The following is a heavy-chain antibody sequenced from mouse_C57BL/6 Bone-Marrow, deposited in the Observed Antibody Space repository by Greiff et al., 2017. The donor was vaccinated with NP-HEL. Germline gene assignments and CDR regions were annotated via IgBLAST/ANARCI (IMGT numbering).Heavy chain of an antibody. CDR2: IYPGDGDT. D-gene: IGHD1-1*01. CDR1: GYAFSSSW. Sequence: VQLQQSGPELVKPGASVKISCKASGYAFSSSWMNWVKQRPGKGLEWIGRIYPGDGDTNYNGKFKGKATLTADKSSSTAYMQPSSLTSEDSAVYFCARYYYGSRYYFDYWGQGTTLTVSS. J-gene: IGHJ2*01. CDR3: ARYYYGSRYYFDY. V-gene: IGHV1-82*01.